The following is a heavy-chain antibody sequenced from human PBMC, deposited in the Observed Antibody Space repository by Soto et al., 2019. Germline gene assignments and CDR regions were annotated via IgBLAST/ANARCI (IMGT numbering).Heavy chain of an antibody. CDR3: ASYYSHYDILTGPHDDAPYYYYGMDV. V-gene: IGHV1-3*01. Sequence: QVQLVQSGAEVKKPGASVKVSCKASGYTFTSYAMHWVRQAPGQRLEWMGWINAGNGNTKYSQKFQGRVTITRDTSASTAYMELSSLRSEDTAVYYCASYYSHYDILTGPHDDAPYYYYGMDVWGQGTTVTVSS. CDR2: INAGNGNT. CDR1: GYTFTSYA. D-gene: IGHD3-9*01. J-gene: IGHJ6*02.